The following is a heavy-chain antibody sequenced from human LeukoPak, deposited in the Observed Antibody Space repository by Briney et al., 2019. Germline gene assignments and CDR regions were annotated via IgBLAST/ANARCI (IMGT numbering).Heavy chain of an antibody. CDR2: INSDGSST. D-gene: IGHD3-3*01. J-gene: IGHJ3*02. Sequence: GGSLRLSCAASGFTFSSYWMHWVRQAPGKGLVWVSRINSDGSSTSYADSVKGRFTISRDNAKNTLYLQMNSLRAEDTAVYYCARVQRYYDFWSGYYTGSDAFDIWGQGTMVTVS. CDR3: ARVQRYYDFWSGYYTGSDAFDI. CDR1: GFTFSSYW. V-gene: IGHV3-74*01.